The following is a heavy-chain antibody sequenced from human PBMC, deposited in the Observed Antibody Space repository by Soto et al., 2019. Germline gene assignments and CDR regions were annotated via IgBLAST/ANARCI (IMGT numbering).Heavy chain of an antibody. CDR2: IDYSGST. D-gene: IGHD3-16*01. CDR1: GGSISSYY. V-gene: IGHV4-59*08. Sequence: SETLSLTCTVSGGSISSYYWSWIRQPPGKGLEWIGYIDYSGSTYYNPSLKSRVTISVDTSKNQFSLKLSSVTAADTAVYYCARHGDYYYYMDVWGKGTTVTVSS. CDR3: ARHGDYYYYMDV. J-gene: IGHJ6*03.